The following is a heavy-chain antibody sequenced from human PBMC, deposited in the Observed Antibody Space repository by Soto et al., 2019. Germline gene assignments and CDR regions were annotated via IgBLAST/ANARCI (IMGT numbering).Heavy chain of an antibody. CDR1: GFTFSSYS. V-gene: IGHV3-48*01. CDR3: ARPRNGDYEYYYYYGMDV. D-gene: IGHD4-17*01. CDR2: ISSSSSTI. J-gene: IGHJ6*02. Sequence: EVQLVESGGGLVQPGGSLRLSCAASGFTFSSYSMNWVRQAPGKGLEWVSYISSSSSTIYYADSVKGRFTISRDNAKNSLYLQMNSLRAEDTAVYYCARPRNGDYEYYYYYGMDVWGQGTTVTGSS.